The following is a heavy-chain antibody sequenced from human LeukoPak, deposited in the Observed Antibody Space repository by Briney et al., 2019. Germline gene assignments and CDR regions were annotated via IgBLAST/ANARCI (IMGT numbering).Heavy chain of an antibody. J-gene: IGHJ6*02. Sequence: SETLSLTCTVSGGSISSYYWSWIRQPAGKGLEWIGRIYTSGSTNYNPSLKSRVTISVDTSKNQFSLKLSSVTAADTAVYYCAGGICSSTSCPGDYYYGMDVWGQGTTVTVSS. D-gene: IGHD2-2*01. CDR2: IYTSGST. CDR3: AGGICSSTSCPGDYYYGMDV. V-gene: IGHV4-4*07. CDR1: GGSISSYY.